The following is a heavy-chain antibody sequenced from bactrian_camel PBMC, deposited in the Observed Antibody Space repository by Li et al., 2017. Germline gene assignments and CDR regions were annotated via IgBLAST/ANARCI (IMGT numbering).Heavy chain of an antibody. CDR1: GYTENSYS. D-gene: IGHD3*01. J-gene: IGHJ4*01. CDR3: ATFWAPGGVVRNY. CDR2: INSEGET. Sequence: DVQLVESGGGSVQAGGTLRLSCEASGYTENSYSMGWLRRVIGKEREGVASINSEGETMYDNSVRGRSTIDKDNAKNTLTLHMNSLETKDAAVYYCATFWAPGGVVRNYWGQGTQVTVS. V-gene: IGHV3S67*01.